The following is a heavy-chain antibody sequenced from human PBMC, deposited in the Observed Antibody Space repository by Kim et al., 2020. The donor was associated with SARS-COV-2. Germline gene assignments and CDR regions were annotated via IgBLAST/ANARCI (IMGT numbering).Heavy chain of an antibody. CDR3: AREISSGCCSDYMDV. Sequence: GGSLRLSCAASGFTFSSYGMHWVRQAPGKGLEWVAIIWYDGSNKYYADSVKGRFTISRDNSNNTLYLQINSLRAEDTAVYYCAREISSGCCSDYMDVWG. D-gene: IGHD6-25*01. J-gene: IGHJ6*03. CDR1: GFTFSSYG. V-gene: IGHV3-33*01. CDR2: IWYDGSNK.